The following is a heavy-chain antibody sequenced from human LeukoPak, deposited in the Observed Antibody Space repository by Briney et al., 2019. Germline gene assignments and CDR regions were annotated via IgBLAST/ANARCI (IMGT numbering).Heavy chain of an antibody. CDR3: ARVGETGTVTMELDL. D-gene: IGHD1-7*01. CDR2: MSFDGSFE. CDR1: GFPFADYI. V-gene: IGHV3-30*04. J-gene: IGHJ1*01. Sequence: PGGSLRLSCVASGFPFADYILHWVRQAPGKGLEWVALMSFDGSFENFADSVKGRFTISRDTARNTLYLHMGSLGVEDSAVYYCARVGETGTVTMELDLWGQGALVTVSS.